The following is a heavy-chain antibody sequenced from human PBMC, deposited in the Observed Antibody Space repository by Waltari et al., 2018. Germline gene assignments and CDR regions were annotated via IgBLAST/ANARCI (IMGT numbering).Heavy chain of an antibody. D-gene: IGHD2-15*01. CDR3: ARVVVVVAATRGWFDP. CDR2: INPNSGGT. V-gene: IGHV1-2*02. J-gene: IGHJ5*02. CDR1: GYTFTGYY. Sequence: QVQLVQSGAEVKKPGASVKVSCKASGYTFTGYYLHWVRPAPGQGLEWMGWINPNSGGTNYAQKFQGRVTMTRDTSISTAYMELSRLRSDDTAVYYCARVVVVVAATRGWFDPWGQGTLVTVSS.